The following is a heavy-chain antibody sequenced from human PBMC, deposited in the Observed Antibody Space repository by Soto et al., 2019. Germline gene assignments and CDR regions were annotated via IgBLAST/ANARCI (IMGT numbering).Heavy chain of an antibody. D-gene: IGHD3-10*01. J-gene: IGHJ4*02. Sequence: GGSLRLSCAASGFTFRSYSMNWVRQAPGKGLEWVSAISGSGGSIYYADSVKGRFTISRDNSKNTLYLQMNSLRAEDTAVYYCAKSRWFGELLYRDPFDYWGQGTLVTVSS. CDR3: AKSRWFGELLYRDPFDY. V-gene: IGHV3-23*01. CDR1: GFTFRSYS. CDR2: ISGSGGSI.